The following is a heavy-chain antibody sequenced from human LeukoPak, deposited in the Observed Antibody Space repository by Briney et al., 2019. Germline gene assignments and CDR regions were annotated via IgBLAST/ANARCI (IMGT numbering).Heavy chain of an antibody. Sequence: PGGSLRLSCAASGFTFSDYYMTWIRQAPGKGLEWVSYISSSSNYTNYADSVKGRFTISRDNAKNSLYLHMNSLRAEDTALYFCGRGFLYDSTGYSYYFEYWGQGTLVTVSS. J-gene: IGHJ4*02. V-gene: IGHV3-11*05. CDR1: GFTFSDYY. D-gene: IGHD3-22*01. CDR2: ISSSSNYT. CDR3: GRGFLYDSTGYSYYFEY.